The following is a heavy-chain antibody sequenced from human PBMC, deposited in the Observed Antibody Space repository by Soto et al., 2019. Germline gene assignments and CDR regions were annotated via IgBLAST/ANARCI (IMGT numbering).Heavy chain of an antibody. CDR2: TYFRSKWYN. Sequence: SQTLSLTCAISGDRVSSNTASWNWIRQSPSRGLEWLGRTYFRSKWYNDYAVSVKSRIIINPDTSNNQFSLQVNSVTPEDTAVYFCAKGDNLGPKTGYAFDPWGQGIMVTSPQ. CDR1: GDRVSSNTAS. J-gene: IGHJ5*02. D-gene: IGHD5-12*01. CDR3: AKGDNLGPKTGYAFDP. V-gene: IGHV6-1*01.